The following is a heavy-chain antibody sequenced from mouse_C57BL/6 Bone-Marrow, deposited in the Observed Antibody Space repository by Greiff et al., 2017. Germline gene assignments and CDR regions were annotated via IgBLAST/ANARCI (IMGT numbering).Heavy chain of an antibody. CDR1: GFNIKDDY. J-gene: IGHJ2*01. D-gene: IGHD1-1*01. V-gene: IGHV14-4*01. Sequence: VQLQQSGAELVRPGASVKLSCTASGFNIKDDYMHWVKQRPEQGLEWIGWIDPENGDTEYASKFQGKATITADTSSNTAYLQLSSLTSEDTAVYYCTNYYYGSYYIDYWGRGTALTVSS. CDR2: IDPENGDT. CDR3: TNYYYGSYYIDY.